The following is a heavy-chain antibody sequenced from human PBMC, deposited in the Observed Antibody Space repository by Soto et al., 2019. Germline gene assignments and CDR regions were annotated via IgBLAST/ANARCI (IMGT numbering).Heavy chain of an antibody. Sequence: SETLSLTSNLSGGSISSGVYYWTWIRQHPGKGLEWIGNIHHSGSTFYNPSLESRVSISVDTSKNQFSLKLSSVTAADTAVYFCVRGVLSWGQGTLVTVS. CDR1: GGSISSGVYY. CDR3: VRGVLS. CDR2: IHHSGST. V-gene: IGHV4-31*03. J-gene: IGHJ1*01. D-gene: IGHD3-10*01.